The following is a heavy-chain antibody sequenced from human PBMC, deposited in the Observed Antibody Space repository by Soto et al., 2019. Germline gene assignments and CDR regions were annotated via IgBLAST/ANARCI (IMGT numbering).Heavy chain of an antibody. Sequence: VQLVESGGGVVQPGGSLRLSCAASRFIFSSYGMHWVRQAPGKGLEWVAVISNEGSVEYYADSVKGRFTTSRDNSKKTVYLQMNSLTTEDTAVYFCAKEGGVVGSTSSYRYDSWGQGTLVTVSS. D-gene: IGHD2-21*01. J-gene: IGHJ4*02. CDR3: AKEGGVVGSTSSYRYDS. CDR2: ISNEGSVE. CDR1: RFIFSSYG. V-gene: IGHV3-30*18.